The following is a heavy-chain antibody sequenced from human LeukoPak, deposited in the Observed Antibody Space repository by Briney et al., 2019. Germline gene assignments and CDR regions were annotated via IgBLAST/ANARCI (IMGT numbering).Heavy chain of an antibody. CDR2: IYYDGGNK. J-gene: IGHJ6*02. CDR3: ARDAVDTANAV. D-gene: IGHD5-18*01. V-gene: IGHV3-33*01. Sequence: GGSLRLSCAASGFTFNNYGMHWVRQAPGKGLEWVALIYYDGGNKYYADSVKGRFTISRDNSENTLDLQMNSLRAEDTAVYHCARDAVDTANAVWSQGTTVTVSS. CDR1: GFTFNNYG.